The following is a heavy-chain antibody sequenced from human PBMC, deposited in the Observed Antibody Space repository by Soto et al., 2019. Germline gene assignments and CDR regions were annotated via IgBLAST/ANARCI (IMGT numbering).Heavy chain of an antibody. V-gene: IGHV4-31*03. CDR2: IYYSGST. CDR1: GGSISSGGYY. CDR3: ARDAAAAMPSGYYYGMDV. Sequence: KHSGTLSLTCTVSGGSISSGGYYWSWIRQHPGKGLEWIGYIYYSGSTYYNPSLKSRVTISVDTSKNQFSLKLSSVTAADTAVYYCARDAAAAMPSGYYYGMDVWGQGTTVTVSS. J-gene: IGHJ6*02. D-gene: IGHD2-2*01.